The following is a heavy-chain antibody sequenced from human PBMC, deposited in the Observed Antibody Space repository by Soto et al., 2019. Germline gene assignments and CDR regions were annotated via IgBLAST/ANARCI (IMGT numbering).Heavy chain of an antibody. D-gene: IGHD1-1*01. CDR2: INHSGST. V-gene: IGHV4-34*01. CDR1: GGSFSGYY. J-gene: IGHJ4*02. CDR3: ARGYRVAKFDY. Sequence: QVQLQQWGAGLLKPSETLSLTCAVYGGSFSGYYGSWIRQPPGKGLEWIGEINHSGSTNYNPSLKRRVTLSVDTSKNQFSLKLSSVTAADTAVYYCARGYRVAKFDYWGQGTLVTVSS.